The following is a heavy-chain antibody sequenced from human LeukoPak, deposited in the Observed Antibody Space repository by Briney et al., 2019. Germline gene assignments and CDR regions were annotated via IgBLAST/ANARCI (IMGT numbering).Heavy chain of an antibody. CDR2: ISAYNGNT. CDR3: ARFRGGGYDSYAFDI. CDR1: GYTFTSYG. V-gene: IGHV1-18*01. D-gene: IGHD5-12*01. Sequence: GASVKVSCKASGYTFTSYGISWVRQAPGQGLEWMGWISAYNGNTNYAQKLQGRVTMTTDTSTSTAYMELRSLRSDDTAVYYCARFRGGGYDSYAFDIWGQGTMVTVSS. J-gene: IGHJ3*02.